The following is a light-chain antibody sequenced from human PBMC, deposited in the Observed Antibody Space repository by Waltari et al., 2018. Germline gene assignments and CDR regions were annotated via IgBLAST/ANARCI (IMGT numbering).Light chain of an antibody. Sequence: DIQMTQSPSTLSASVGDRVTISFRATESINPWLAWYQRKPGKAPKLLISRSFNLESGVPSRFSGSGSGTEFTLTISSLQPDDLATYHCQQYRRPPWTFGQGTKV. V-gene: IGKV1-5*03. CDR1: ESINPW. CDR3: QQYRRPPWT. CDR2: RSF. J-gene: IGKJ1*01.